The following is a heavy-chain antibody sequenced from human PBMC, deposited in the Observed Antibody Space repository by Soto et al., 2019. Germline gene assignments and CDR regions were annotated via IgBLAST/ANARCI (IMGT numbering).Heavy chain of an antibody. CDR2: IYYSGST. CDR3: ARARLSRSWWFDP. V-gene: IGHV4-59*01. Sequence: SSETLSITCTVSGGSISSYYWSWIRQPPGKGLEWIGYIYYSGSTNYNPSLKSRVTISVDTSKNQFSLKLSSVTAADTAVYYCARARLSRSWWFDPWGQGTLVTVSS. J-gene: IGHJ5*02. CDR1: GGSISSYY. D-gene: IGHD3-10*01.